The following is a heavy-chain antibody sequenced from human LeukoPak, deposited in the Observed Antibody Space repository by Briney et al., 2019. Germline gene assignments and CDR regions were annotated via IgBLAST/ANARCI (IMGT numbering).Heavy chain of an antibody. Sequence: PGTSLRLSCEASGFTFSPFPMHWLRQTPDKRLEWVAVISHDGRDTYYAESVKGRFTISRDNSKSSLYLQMNSLSPEDTAVVYCARVGRVSIYPSYMDVWGKGTTVIVSS. CDR2: ISHDGRDT. CDR3: ARVGRVSIYPSYMDV. CDR1: GFTFSPFP. V-gene: IGHV3-30*04. D-gene: IGHD2-2*02. J-gene: IGHJ6*03.